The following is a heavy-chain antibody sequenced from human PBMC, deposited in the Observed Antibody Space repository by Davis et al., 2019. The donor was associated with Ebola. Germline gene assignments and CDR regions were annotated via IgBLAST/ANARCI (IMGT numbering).Heavy chain of an antibody. CDR2: IYHSGTT. J-gene: IGHJ6*02. Sequence: SETLSLTCGVSGGSISSNNWWSWVRQPPGKGLEWIGEIYHSGTTNYNPSLKGRVTISVDTSTNQFSLRLSSVTAADTAVYFCARGNYGDYIILYYYNMDVWGQGTTVTVSS. CDR3: ARGNYGDYIILYYYNMDV. D-gene: IGHD4-17*01. V-gene: IGHV4-4*02. CDR1: GGSISSNNW.